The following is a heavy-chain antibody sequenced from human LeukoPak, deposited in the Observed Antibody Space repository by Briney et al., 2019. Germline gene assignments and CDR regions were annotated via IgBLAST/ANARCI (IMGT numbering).Heavy chain of an antibody. CDR3: ARDLHRVVVRGVPHYYYYMDV. D-gene: IGHD3-10*01. CDR2: INPNSGGT. Sequence: EASVKVSCKASGYTFTGYYMHWVRQAPGQGLEWMGWINPNSGGTNYAQKLQGRDTMTTDTSTSTAYMELRSLRSDDTAVYYCARDLHRVVVRGVPHYYYYMDVWGKGTTVTISS. CDR1: GYTFTGYY. J-gene: IGHJ6*03. V-gene: IGHV1-2*02.